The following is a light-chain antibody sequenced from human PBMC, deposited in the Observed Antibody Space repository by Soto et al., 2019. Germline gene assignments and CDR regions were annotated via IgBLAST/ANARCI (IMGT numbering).Light chain of an antibody. CDR3: QSYDSGLSGSWV. V-gene: IGLV1-40*01. CDR2: DDN. Sequence: QSLLTQPPSVSGAPGQRVTISCTGSSSNIGAGYDVHWYQQLPGAAPKLLISDDNSRPSGVPDRFSGSKSGTSASLAISGLQAEDEADYYCQSYDSGLSGSWVFGGGTKLTVL. CDR1: SSNIGAGYD. J-gene: IGLJ3*02.